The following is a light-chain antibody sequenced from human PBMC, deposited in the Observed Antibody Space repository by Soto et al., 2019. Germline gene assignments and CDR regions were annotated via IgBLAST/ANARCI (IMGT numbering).Light chain of an antibody. V-gene: IGLV1-44*01. Sequence: QSVLTQPPSASGTPGQRVTISCSGSSSNIGSNTVNWYQQLPGTAPKLLIYSNNQRPSGVPDRFSGSNSGTSASLAISGLQSEYEADYYCAAWDDSLNGPVFGGGTKLTVL. CDR2: SNN. CDR3: AAWDDSLNGPV. J-gene: IGLJ2*01. CDR1: SSNIGSNT.